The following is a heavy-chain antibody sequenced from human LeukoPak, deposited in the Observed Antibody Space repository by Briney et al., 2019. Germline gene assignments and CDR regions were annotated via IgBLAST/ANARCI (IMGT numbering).Heavy chain of an antibody. D-gene: IGHD5-18*01. Sequence: GGSLRLSCAASGCTFSGSAMHWVREASGKGLEWLGRIRGKANSFATAYAASVKGRFTISRDNAKNSLDLQMNTLRAEDTAVYYCARDRGYSYGRPYYFDSWGQGILVTVSS. CDR2: IRGKANSFAT. CDR1: GCTFSGSA. J-gene: IGHJ4*02. V-gene: IGHV3-73*01. CDR3: ARDRGYSYGRPYYFDS.